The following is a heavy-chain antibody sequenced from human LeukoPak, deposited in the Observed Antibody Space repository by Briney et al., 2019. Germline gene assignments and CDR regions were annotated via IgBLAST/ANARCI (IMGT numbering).Heavy chain of an antibody. Sequence: GGSLRLSCAASGFTVSSNYMSWVRQAPGKGLEWVSVIYSGGSTYYADSVKGRFTISRDITKNTLYLQMNSLRAEDTAVYYCAKDGRSWNFDYWGQGTLVTVSS. D-gene: IGHD6-6*01. CDR3: AKDGRSWNFDY. CDR2: IYSGGST. V-gene: IGHV3-53*05. CDR1: GFTVSSNY. J-gene: IGHJ4*02.